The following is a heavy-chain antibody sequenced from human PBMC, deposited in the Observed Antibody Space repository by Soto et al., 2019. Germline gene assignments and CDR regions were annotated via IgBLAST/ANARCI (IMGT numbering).Heavy chain of an antibody. CDR1: GYTFATYD. J-gene: IGHJ5*01. CDR2: MNPNSGNT. V-gene: IGHV1-8*01. CDR3: GRSDGYNFNGLGS. D-gene: IGHD2-21*01. Sequence: QVQLVQSGAEVKTPGASVKVSCKASGYTFATYDINWVRQAPGQGLEWMGWMNPNSGNTGYAKKFQGRLTMTRDTALSVAHMELSSLRNEDTVVYYCGRSDGYNFNGLGSWGKGNLVTVSA.